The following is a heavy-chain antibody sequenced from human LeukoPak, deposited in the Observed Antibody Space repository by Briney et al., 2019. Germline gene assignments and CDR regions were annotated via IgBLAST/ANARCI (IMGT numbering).Heavy chain of an antibody. J-gene: IGHJ5*02. CDR2: IFLGDSDT. Sequence: GGALKISCKGSGYSFSSYWIGWVRHMPGKSLEWMGIIFLGDSDTRYSPSFQGHVSISADKSISTAYLQWNSLKASDTAMYYCARLYSGGSCYACGWFDPWGQGTLVTVSS. CDR3: ARLYSGGSCYACGWFDP. D-gene: IGHD2-15*01. CDR1: GYSFSSYW. V-gene: IGHV5-51*01.